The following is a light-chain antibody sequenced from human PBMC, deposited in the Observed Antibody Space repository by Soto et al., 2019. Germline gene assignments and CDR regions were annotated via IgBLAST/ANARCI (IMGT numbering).Light chain of an antibody. CDR2: LNSDGSH. CDR1: SGHSNYA. V-gene: IGLV4-69*01. Sequence: QPVLTQSPSASASLGASVTLTCTLSSGHSNYAIAWHQQQPPKGPRFLMKLNSDGSHTKGDGIPARFSGSSSGAERYLTISSLQSEDEADYYCQTWGTGYWVFGGGTKLTVL. J-gene: IGLJ3*02. CDR3: QTWGTGYWV.